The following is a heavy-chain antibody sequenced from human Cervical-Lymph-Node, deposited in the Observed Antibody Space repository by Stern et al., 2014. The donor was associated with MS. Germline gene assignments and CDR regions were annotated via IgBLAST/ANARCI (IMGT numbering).Heavy chain of an antibody. CDR3: ARTRDSSGYYNYFDY. D-gene: IGHD3-22*01. J-gene: IGHJ4*02. CDR1: GYTLTSYF. CDR2: INPSRGIT. V-gene: IGHV1-46*01. Sequence: VQLVESGAEVRKPGASVKVSCKASGYTLTSYFMHWVRQAPGQGLEWMGIINPSRGITTYARRFQGRVSMTRDTSASTVYMELSSLRSEDTAVYYCARTRDSSGYYNYFDYWGQGTLVAVSS.